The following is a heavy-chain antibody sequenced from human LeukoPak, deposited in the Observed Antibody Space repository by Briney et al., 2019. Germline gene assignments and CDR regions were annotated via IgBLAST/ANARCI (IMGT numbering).Heavy chain of an antibody. Sequence: SQTLSLTCTVSGGSISSGSYYWSWIRQPAGKGLEWIGRIYTSGSTNYNPSLKSRVTISVDTSKNQFSLKLSSVTAADTAVYYCARGHYDFWSGYFDYWGQGTLVTVSS. CDR3: ARGHYDFWSGYFDY. J-gene: IGHJ4*02. V-gene: IGHV4-61*02. CDR2: IYTSGST. CDR1: GGSISSGSYY. D-gene: IGHD3-3*01.